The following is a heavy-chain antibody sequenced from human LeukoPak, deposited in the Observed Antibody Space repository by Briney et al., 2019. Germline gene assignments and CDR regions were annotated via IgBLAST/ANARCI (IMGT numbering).Heavy chain of an antibody. V-gene: IGHV1-18*01. Sequence: GASVKVSCKASGYTFTSYGISWVRQAPGQGLEWMGWISAYNGNTNYAQKLQGRVTMTTDTSTSTAYMELRSLRSDDTAVYYCARDRPTDSYGYYYYYYMDVWGKGTTVTVSS. CDR1: GYTFTSYG. CDR3: ARDRPTDSYGYYYYYYMDV. J-gene: IGHJ6*03. CDR2: ISAYNGNT. D-gene: IGHD5-18*01.